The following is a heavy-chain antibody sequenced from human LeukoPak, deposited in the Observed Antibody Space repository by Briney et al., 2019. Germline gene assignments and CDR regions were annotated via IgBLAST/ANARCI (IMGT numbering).Heavy chain of an antibody. D-gene: IGHD6-13*01. V-gene: IGHV3-7*03. J-gene: IGHJ3*02. CDR1: GFTFSSYW. CDR3: ARDEAAADPSIGAFDI. CDR2: IKQDGSEK. Sequence: PGGSLRLSCAASGFTFSSYWMSWDRQAPGKGLEWVAYIKQDGSEKYYVDSVKGRFTISRDNAKNSLYLQMNSLRAEDTAVYYCARDEAAADPSIGAFDIWGQGTMVTVSS.